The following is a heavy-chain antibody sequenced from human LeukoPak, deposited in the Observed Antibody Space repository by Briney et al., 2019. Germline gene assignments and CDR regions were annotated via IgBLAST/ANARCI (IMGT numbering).Heavy chain of an antibody. CDR3: ARKAPKKGWFDP. CDR2: THPSGNT. Sequence: SETLSLSCTVSGGSNNSYYWSWIRQPPGKGLEWIGYTHPSGNTNYSPSLKSRVTISIDMSGNQFSLKLSSVTAADTAVYYCARKAPKKGWFDPWGQGTLVTVSS. J-gene: IGHJ5*02. V-gene: IGHV4-4*09. CDR1: GGSNNSYY.